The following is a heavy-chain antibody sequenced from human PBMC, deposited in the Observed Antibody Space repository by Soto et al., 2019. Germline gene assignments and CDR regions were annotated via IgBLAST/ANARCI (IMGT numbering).Heavy chain of an antibody. D-gene: IGHD2-8*01. CDR2: IIPRFGTT. CDR3: ARGRRLYHSGRSPLDS. J-gene: IGHJ5*01. CDR1: GDSFTKYT. V-gene: IGHV1-69*13. Sequence: SVMVSCKASGDSFTKYTVNWVRQAPRQGLEWMGGIIPRFGTTNYAPTLQDRVTITADASMNTVYMELSSLRSDDTALYYCARGRRLYHSGRSPLDSW.